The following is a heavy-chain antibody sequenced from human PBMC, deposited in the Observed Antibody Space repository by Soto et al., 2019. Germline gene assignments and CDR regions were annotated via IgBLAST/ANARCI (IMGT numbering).Heavy chain of an antibody. J-gene: IGHJ4*02. V-gene: IGHV4-31*03. CDR3: ARLVVPAASGYCSGGSCYPVDY. D-gene: IGHD2-15*01. CDR2: FYDSGDT. CDR1: GGSISGGFY. Sequence: QVQLQESGPGLVKPSETLSLTCIVSGGSISGGFYWTWIRQHPGKGLEWIGFFYDSGDTYYNASLKSRLTISVDKSKNQFSLKLSSVTAADTAVYYCARLVVPAASGYCSGGSCYPVDYWGQETLVTVSS.